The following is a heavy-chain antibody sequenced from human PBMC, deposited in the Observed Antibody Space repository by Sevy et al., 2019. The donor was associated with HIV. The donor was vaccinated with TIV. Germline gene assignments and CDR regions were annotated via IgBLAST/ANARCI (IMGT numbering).Heavy chain of an antibody. V-gene: IGHV1-18*01. CDR1: GYTFTSYG. D-gene: IGHD3-22*01. CDR3: ARDLSSYYYDSSGPGALFDY. Sequence: ASVKVSCKASGYTFTSYGISWVRQAPGQGLEWMGWISAYNGNTNYAQKLQGRVTMTTDTSTSTAYMELRSPRSDDTAVYYCARDLSSYYYDSSGPGALFDYWGQGTLVTVSS. J-gene: IGHJ4*02. CDR2: ISAYNGNT.